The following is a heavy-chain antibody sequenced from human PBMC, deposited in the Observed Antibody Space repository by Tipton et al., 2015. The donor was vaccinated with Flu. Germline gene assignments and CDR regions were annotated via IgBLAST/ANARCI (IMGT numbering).Heavy chain of an antibody. Sequence: SLRLSCEASGFTFSSYWMSWVRQAPGKGLEWVANIKQDGSEKYYVDPVKGRFTISRDNAKKSLYLQMNSLRAEDTAVYYCARVYSSSSGRNAFDIWGQGTMVTVSS. J-gene: IGHJ3*02. CDR3: ARVYSSSSGRNAFDI. V-gene: IGHV3-7*01. D-gene: IGHD6-6*01. CDR1: GFTFSSYW. CDR2: IKQDGSEK.